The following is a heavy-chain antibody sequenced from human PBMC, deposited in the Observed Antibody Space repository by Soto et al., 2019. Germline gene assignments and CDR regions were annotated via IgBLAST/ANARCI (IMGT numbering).Heavy chain of an antibody. CDR3: AREGTTTSSGWYKDYYYYYGMDV. Sequence: GASVKVSCKASGYTFTSYAMHWVRQAPGQRLEWMGWINAGNGNTKYSQKFQGRVTITRDTSASTAYMELSSLRSEDTAVYYCAREGTTTSSGWYKDYYYYYGMDVWGQGTTVTVSS. D-gene: IGHD6-19*01. CDR2: INAGNGNT. J-gene: IGHJ6*02. CDR1: GYTFTSYA. V-gene: IGHV1-3*01.